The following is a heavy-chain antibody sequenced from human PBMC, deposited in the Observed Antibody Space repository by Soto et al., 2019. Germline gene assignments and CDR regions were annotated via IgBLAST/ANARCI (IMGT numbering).Heavy chain of an antibody. CDR2: IYYSGST. CDR1: GGSISSYY. Sequence: QVQLQESGPGLVKPSETLSLTCTVSGGSISSYYWSWIRQPPGKGLEWIGYIYYSGSTNYNPSLKRRATISVDTSKNQSSLKLSSVTAADTAVYYCASTLLWFGDWYFDLWGRGTLVTVSS. D-gene: IGHD3-10*01. J-gene: IGHJ2*01. CDR3: ASTLLWFGDWYFDL. V-gene: IGHV4-59*08.